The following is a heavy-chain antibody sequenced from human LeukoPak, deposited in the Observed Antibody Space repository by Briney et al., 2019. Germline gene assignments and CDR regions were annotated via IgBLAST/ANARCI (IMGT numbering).Heavy chain of an antibody. Sequence: GGSLRLSCAASGFTFSGYEMNWVRQAPGKGLEWVSHITSSSSTIYYADSVKGRFTVSRDNAKNSLYLQMNSLRAEDTAVYYCARDRYGGNGACDYRGQGTLVTVSS. CDR1: GFTFSGYE. CDR3: ARDRYGGNGACDY. V-gene: IGHV3-48*03. CDR2: ITSSSSTI. J-gene: IGHJ4*02. D-gene: IGHD4/OR15-4a*01.